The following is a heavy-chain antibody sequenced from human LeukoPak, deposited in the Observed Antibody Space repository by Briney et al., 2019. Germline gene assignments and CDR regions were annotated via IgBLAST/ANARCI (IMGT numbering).Heavy chain of an antibody. CDR3: ARVNWNYSADY. J-gene: IGHJ4*02. V-gene: IGHV4-34*01. CDR2: INHSGST. CDR1: GGSFSGYY. D-gene: IGHD1-7*01. Sequence: SETLSLTCAVYGGSFSGYYWSWIRQPPGKGLEWIGEINHSGSTNYNPSVKSRVTISVDTSKNQFSLKLSSVTAADTAVYYCARVNWNYSADYWGQGTLVTVSS.